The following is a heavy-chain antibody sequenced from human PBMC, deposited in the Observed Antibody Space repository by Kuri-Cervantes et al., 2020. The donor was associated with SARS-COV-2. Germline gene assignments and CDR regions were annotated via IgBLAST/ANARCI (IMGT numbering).Heavy chain of an antibody. Sequence: GESLKISCTASGFTFGDYAMSWVRQAPGKGLEWVGFIRSKAYGGTTEYAASVKGRFTISRDDSKSIAYLQMNSLKTEDTAVYYCARVHCSGGSCYSPYYYFDYWGQGTLVTVSS. CDR2: IRSKAYGGTT. J-gene: IGHJ4*02. CDR3: ARVHCSGGSCYSPYYYFDY. CDR1: GFTFGDYA. D-gene: IGHD2-15*01. V-gene: IGHV3-49*04.